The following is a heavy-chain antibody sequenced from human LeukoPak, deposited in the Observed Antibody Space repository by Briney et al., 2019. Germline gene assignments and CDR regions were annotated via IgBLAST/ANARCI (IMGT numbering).Heavy chain of an antibody. D-gene: IGHD6-13*01. Sequence: SETLSLTCTVSGGSISSYYWSWIRQPPGKGLEWIGYIYYSGGTNYNPSLKSRVTISVDTSKNQFSLTLRSVTAADTAIYYCARGAQQLVHDWFDPWGQGTLVTVSS. V-gene: IGHV4-59*12. CDR1: GGSISSYY. CDR2: IYYSGGT. J-gene: IGHJ5*02. CDR3: ARGAQQLVHDWFDP.